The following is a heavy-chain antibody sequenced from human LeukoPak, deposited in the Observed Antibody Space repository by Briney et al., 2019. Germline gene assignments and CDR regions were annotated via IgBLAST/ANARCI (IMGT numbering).Heavy chain of an antibody. V-gene: IGHV3-23*01. CDR3: AQAQGVAAAGSTIPL. CDR1: RFTFSNYA. CDR2: ITGNGVST. J-gene: IGHJ4*02. Sequence: SGGSLRLSCAASRFTFSNYAMSWVRQAAGKGLEWVSGITGNGVSTYYADSAKGRFTIPRDNPKNTLYLQMNSLRAEDTAVYYCAQAQGVAAAGSTIPLWGQGTLVTVSP. D-gene: IGHD6-13*01.